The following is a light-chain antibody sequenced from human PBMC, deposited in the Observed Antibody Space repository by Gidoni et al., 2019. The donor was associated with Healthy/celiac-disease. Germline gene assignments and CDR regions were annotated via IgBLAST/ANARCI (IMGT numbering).Light chain of an antibody. CDR1: QSVLYSSNNKNY. J-gene: IGKJ1*01. Sequence: EIVMTQSPDSLDVSLGERATINCKSSQSVLYSSNNKNYLAWYQQKPGQPPKLLIYWASTRESGVPDRFSGSGSGTDCTLTISRLQAEDVAVYYCQQYYSSPTWTFGQGTKVEIK. CDR3: QQYYSSPTWT. CDR2: WAS. V-gene: IGKV4-1*01.